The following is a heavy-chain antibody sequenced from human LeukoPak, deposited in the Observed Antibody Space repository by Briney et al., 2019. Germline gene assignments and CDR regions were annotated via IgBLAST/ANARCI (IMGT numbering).Heavy chain of an antibody. D-gene: IGHD6-13*01. Sequence: GGSLRLSCAASGFTFSSYGMHWVRQAPGKGLEWVAVISYDGSNKYYADSVKGRFTISRDNSKNTLYLQMNSLRAEDTAVYYCTTPLSIAAAEVFDPWGQGTLVTVSS. J-gene: IGHJ5*02. CDR3: TTPLSIAAAEVFDP. CDR2: ISYDGSNK. V-gene: IGHV3-30*03. CDR1: GFTFSSYG.